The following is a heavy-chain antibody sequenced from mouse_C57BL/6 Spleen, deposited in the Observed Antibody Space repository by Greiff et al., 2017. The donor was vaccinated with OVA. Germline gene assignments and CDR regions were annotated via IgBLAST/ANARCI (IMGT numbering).Heavy chain of an antibody. Sequence: QVQLQQSGAELVKPGASVKISCKASGYAFSSYWMNWVKQRPGKGLEWIGQIYPGDGDTNYNGKFKGKATLTADKSSSTAYMQLSSLTSEDSAVYFCARGSYNLGYFDVWGTGTTVTVSS. CDR2: IYPGDGDT. V-gene: IGHV1-80*01. J-gene: IGHJ1*03. CDR3: ARGSYNLGYFDV. D-gene: IGHD2-10*01. CDR1: GYAFSSYW.